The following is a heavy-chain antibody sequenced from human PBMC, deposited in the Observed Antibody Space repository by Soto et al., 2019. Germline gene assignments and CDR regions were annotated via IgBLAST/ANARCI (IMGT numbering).Heavy chain of an antibody. Sequence: QVQLQESGPGLVKPSETLSLTCSVSGGSMSGYYWSWFRQPPGKGLEMIGYISYSGSPKYNPSLQSRVTISIDTSKNQFSLKLSSVTAADTAVYYCARDPGGSADFWGQGTLVTVSS. J-gene: IGHJ4*02. CDR1: GGSMSGYY. CDR3: ARDPGGSADF. CDR2: ISYSGSP. V-gene: IGHV4-59*01. D-gene: IGHD1-26*01.